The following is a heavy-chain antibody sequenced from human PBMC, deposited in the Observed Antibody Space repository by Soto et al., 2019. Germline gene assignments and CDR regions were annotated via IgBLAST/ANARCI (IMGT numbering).Heavy chain of an antibody. CDR1: GFSFSNSA. Sequence: VHLLESGGGLVQPGGSLRLSCAVSGFSFSNSAMTWVRQAPGKGLEWVAVISYDGSIKYYADSVKGRFTISRDNSKNTAYLQMNSLRAEDTAVFYCAREWSTSGDLDYWGQGTLVIASS. CDR2: ISYDGSIK. J-gene: IGHJ4*02. V-gene: IGHV3-30-3*01. CDR3: AREWSTSGDLDY. D-gene: IGHD3-10*01.